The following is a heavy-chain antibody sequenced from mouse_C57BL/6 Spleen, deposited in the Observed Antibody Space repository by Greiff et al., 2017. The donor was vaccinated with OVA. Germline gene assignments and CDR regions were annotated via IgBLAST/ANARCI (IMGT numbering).Heavy chain of an antibody. Sequence: EVQLMESGGGLVKPGGSLKLSCAASGFTFSSYTMSWVRQTPEKRLEWVATISGGGGNTYYPDSVKGRFTISRDNAKNTLYLQMSSLRSEDTALYYGARQDYYGSWGNWYFDVWGTGTTVTVSS. CDR2: ISGGGGNT. V-gene: IGHV5-9*01. CDR1: GFTFSSYT. J-gene: IGHJ1*03. CDR3: ARQDYYGSWGNWYFDV. D-gene: IGHD1-1*01.